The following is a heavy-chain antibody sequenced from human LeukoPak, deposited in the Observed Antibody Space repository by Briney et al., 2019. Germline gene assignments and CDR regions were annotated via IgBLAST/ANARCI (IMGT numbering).Heavy chain of an antibody. CDR3: ARYVARYYFDY. CDR1: GGSISSYY. D-gene: IGHD3-16*01. CDR2: IYYSGST. J-gene: IGHJ4*02. Sequence: PSETLSLTCTVSGGSISSYYWSWIRQPPGKGLEWIGYIYYSGSTNYNPSLKSRITISVDTSKNQFSLKLSSVAAADTAVYYCARYVARYYFDYWGQGTLVTVSS. V-gene: IGHV4-59*01.